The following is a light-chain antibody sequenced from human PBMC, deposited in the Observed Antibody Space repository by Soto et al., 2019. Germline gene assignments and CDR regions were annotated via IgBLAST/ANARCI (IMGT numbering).Light chain of an antibody. V-gene: IGKV3-15*01. Sequence: EIVMTQSPATLSVSPGERATLSCRASQTVGSNLAWYQQKPGQPPRLLIYDASTRATGVPVRFRGSGSGTQFTLTICSLQSEDSAVYYCHQYTNWLALTFGGGTKVEIK. CDR2: DAS. CDR1: QTVGSN. CDR3: HQYTNWLALT. J-gene: IGKJ4*01.